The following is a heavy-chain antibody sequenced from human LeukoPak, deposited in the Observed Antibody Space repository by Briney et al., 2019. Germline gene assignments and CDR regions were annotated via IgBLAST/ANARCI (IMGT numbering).Heavy chain of an antibody. CDR2: IVPFHGAT. Sequence: GASVKVSCKXSGYTFTSYGISWVRQSPGQGLEWMGRIVPFHGATNYSQNFQGRVTITADESTSTAYMELSGLRSEDAAVYCCARVVTTIPSWGQGTRVIVSS. D-gene: IGHD2-21*02. J-gene: IGHJ5*02. CDR1: GYTFTSYG. V-gene: IGHV1-69*11. CDR3: ARVVTTIPS.